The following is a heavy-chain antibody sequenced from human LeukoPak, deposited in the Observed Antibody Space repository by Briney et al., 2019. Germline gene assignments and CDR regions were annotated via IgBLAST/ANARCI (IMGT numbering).Heavy chain of an antibody. CDR1: GGTFSSYA. CDR2: IIPIFGTA. D-gene: IGHD4-17*01. CDR3: ARSDYGRNDAFDI. Sequence: ASVKVSFKASGGTFSSYAISWVRQAPGQGLEWMGGIIPIFGTANYAQKFQGRVTITADESTSTAYMELSSLRSEDTAVYYCARSDYGRNDAFDIWGQGTMVTVSS. V-gene: IGHV1-69*01. J-gene: IGHJ3*02.